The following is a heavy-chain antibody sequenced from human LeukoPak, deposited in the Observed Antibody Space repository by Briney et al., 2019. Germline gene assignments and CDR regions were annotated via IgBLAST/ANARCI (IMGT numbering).Heavy chain of an antibody. V-gene: IGHV1-69*05. J-gene: IGHJ4*02. Sequence: GASVKVSCKASGGTFSSYAISWVRQAPGQGLEWMGRIIPIFGTANYAQKFQGRVTITTDESTSTAYMELSSLRSEDTAVYYCASRSAVGATGTGDYWGQGTLVTVSS. CDR3: ASRSAVGATGTGDY. CDR2: IIPIFGTA. CDR1: GGTFSSYA. D-gene: IGHD1-26*01.